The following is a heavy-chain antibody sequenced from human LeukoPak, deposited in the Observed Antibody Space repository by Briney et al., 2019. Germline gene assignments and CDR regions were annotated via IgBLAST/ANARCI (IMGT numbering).Heavy chain of an antibody. D-gene: IGHD1-26*01. CDR1: GFTFSSYG. V-gene: IGHV3-30*02. J-gene: IGHJ4*02. CDR3: ARDTVGATSVGDFDY. Sequence: PGGSLRLSCAASGFTFSSYGMHWVRQAPGKGLEWVAFIRYDGSNKYYADSVKGRFTISRDNSKNTLYLQMNSLRAEDTAVYYCARDTVGATSVGDFDYWGQGTLVTVSS. CDR2: IRYDGSNK.